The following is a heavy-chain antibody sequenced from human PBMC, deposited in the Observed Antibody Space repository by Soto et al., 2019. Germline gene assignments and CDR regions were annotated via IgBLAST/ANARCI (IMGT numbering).Heavy chain of an antibody. CDR3: ARGVTTVTTIDY. D-gene: IGHD4-17*01. Sequence: ASVKVSCKASGYTFTSYDINWVRQATGQGLEWMGWMNPNSGNIGYAQKFQGRVTMTRNTSISTAYMELSSLRSEDTAVYYCARGVTTVTTIDYWGQGTLVTVSS. V-gene: IGHV1-8*01. J-gene: IGHJ4*02. CDR1: GYTFTSYD. CDR2: MNPNSGNI.